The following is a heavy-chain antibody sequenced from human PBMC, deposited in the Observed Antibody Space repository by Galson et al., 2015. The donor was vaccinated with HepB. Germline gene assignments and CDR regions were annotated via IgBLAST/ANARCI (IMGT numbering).Heavy chain of an antibody. CDR2: ISSDINTK. V-gene: IGHV3-30*04. J-gene: IGHJ4*02. CDR1: GFTFSRHA. CDR3: ASALDGSGSFYNMLAY. Sequence: SLRLSCAASGFTFSRHAFHWVRQAPGKGLQWLSLISSDINTKNYADSVKGRFSVSRDNSRDTVYLQMNGLRPEDTAVYFCASALDGSGSFYNMLAYWGQGIMVTVSS. D-gene: IGHD3-10*01.